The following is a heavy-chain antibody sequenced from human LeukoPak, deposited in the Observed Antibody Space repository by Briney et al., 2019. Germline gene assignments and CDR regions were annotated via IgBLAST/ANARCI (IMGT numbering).Heavy chain of an antibody. CDR3: ARAGYCSSTSCYYRGARGLFDY. CDR2: IYYSGST. J-gene: IGHJ4*02. Sequence: SETLSLTCTVSGGSISSHYWSWIRQPPGKGLEWIGYIYYSGSTNYNPSLKSRVTISVDTSKNQFSLKLSSVTAADTAVYYCARAGYCSSTSCYYRGARGLFDYWGQGTLVTVSS. D-gene: IGHD2-2*01. CDR1: GGSISSHY. V-gene: IGHV4-59*11.